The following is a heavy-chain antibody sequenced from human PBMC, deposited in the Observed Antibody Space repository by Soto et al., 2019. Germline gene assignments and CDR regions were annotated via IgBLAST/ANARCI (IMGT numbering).Heavy chain of an antibody. V-gene: IGHV1-69*06. CDR1: GGTFDRHT. J-gene: IGHJ6*02. CDR3: ARGGLQAQGVQYNHYAMDV. D-gene: IGHD4-4*01. Sequence: AASVKVSCKASGGTFDRHTINWVRQAPGQGLEWMGGIIPIFSTPKYAQKFQGRVMLTADKSTSTAYMELSSLRYEDTAVYYCARGGLQAQGVQYNHYAMDVWGQGTTVTVYS. CDR2: IIPIFSTP.